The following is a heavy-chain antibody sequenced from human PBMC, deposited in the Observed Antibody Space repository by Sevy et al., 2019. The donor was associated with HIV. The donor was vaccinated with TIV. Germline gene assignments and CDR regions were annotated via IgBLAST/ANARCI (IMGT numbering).Heavy chain of an antibody. V-gene: IGHV4-59*13. CDR3: ARGALRNSGSYSVDY. CDR2: IYSSGST. D-gene: IGHD1-26*01. CDR1: GGSISSYY. J-gene: IGHJ4*02. Sequence: SETLSLTCTVSGGSISSYYWSWIRQPPGKGLEWVGYIYSSGSTNYNPSLKSRVTISVDTSKNQFSLKLSSVTAADTAVYYCARGALRNSGSYSVDYWGQGTLVTVSS.